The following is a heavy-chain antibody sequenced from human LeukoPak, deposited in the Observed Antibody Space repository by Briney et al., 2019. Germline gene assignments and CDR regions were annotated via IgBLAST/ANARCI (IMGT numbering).Heavy chain of an antibody. CDR1: GGTFGSYA. CDR3: ARGPYSSSQFDP. CDR2: IIPIFGTA. V-gene: IGHV1-69*13. Sequence: SVKVSCKASGGTFGSYAISWVRQAPGQGLEWMGGIIPIFGTANYAQKFQGRVTITADESTSTAYMELSSLRSEDTAVYYCARGPYSSSQFDPWGQGTLVTVSS. J-gene: IGHJ5*02. D-gene: IGHD6-13*01.